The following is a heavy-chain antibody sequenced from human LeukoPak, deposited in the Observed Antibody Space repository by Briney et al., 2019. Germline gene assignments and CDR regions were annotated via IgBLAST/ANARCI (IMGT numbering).Heavy chain of an antibody. CDR2: IIPIFGTA. CDR1: GGTFSSYA. J-gene: IGHJ3*02. D-gene: IGHD1-26*01. V-gene: IGHV1-69*01. Sequence: ASVKVSCKASGGTFSSYAISWVRQAPGQGLEWLGGIIPIFGTANYAQKFQGRVTITADESTSTAYMELSSLRSEDTAVYYCARIGSYDAFDIWDQGTMVTVSS. CDR3: ARIGSYDAFDI.